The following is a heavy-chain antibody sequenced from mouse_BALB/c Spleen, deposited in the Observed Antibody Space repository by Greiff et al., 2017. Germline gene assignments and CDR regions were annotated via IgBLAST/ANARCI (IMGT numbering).Heavy chain of an antibody. CDR1: GFTFSSFG. Sequence: EVMLVESGGGLVQPGGSRKLSCAASGFTFSSFGMHWVRQAPEKGLEWVAYISSGSSTIYYADTVKGRFTISRDNPKNTLFLQMTSLRSEDTAMYYCARADGYYAAMDYWGQGTSVTVSA. CDR2: ISSGSSTI. D-gene: IGHD2-3*01. J-gene: IGHJ4*01. CDR3: ARADGYYAAMDY. V-gene: IGHV5-17*02.